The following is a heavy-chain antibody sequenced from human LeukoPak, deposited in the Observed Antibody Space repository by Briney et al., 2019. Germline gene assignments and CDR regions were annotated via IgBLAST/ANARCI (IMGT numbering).Heavy chain of an antibody. CDR1: GGSISSYY. CDR3: ARGGYSSSWYYFDY. V-gene: IGHV4-4*07. Sequence: PSETLSLACTVSGGSISSYYWSWIRQPAGKGLEWFGRIYTSGSTNYNPSLKSRVTISVDTSKNQFSLKLSSVTAADTAVYYCARGGYSSSWYYFDYWGQGTLVTVSS. J-gene: IGHJ4*02. CDR2: IYTSGST. D-gene: IGHD6-13*01.